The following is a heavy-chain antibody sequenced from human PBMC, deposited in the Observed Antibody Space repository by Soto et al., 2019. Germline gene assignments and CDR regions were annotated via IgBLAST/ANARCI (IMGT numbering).Heavy chain of an antibody. J-gene: IGHJ4*02. CDR1: GGSISSGGYY. D-gene: IGHD2-2*01. Sequence: QVQLQESGPGLVKPSQTLSLTCTVSGGSISSGGYYWSWIRQHPGKGLEWIGYIYYSGSTYYNPSLQSRVTISVDTSKNQFSLKLSSVTAADTAVYYCARFGGGCSSTSCHKKGGGYYFDYWGQGTLVTVSS. CDR3: ARFGGGCSSTSCHKKGGGYYFDY. V-gene: IGHV4-31*03. CDR2: IYYSGST.